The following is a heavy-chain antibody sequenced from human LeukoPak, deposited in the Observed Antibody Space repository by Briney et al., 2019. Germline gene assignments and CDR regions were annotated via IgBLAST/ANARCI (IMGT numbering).Heavy chain of an antibody. J-gene: IGHJ4*02. V-gene: IGHV3-30*02. CDR3: AILMTTVTHFDY. CDR1: GFTFSSYG. CDR2: IRYDGSNK. D-gene: IGHD4-17*01. Sequence: PGGSLRLSCAASGFTFSSYGMHWVRQAPGKGLEWVAFIRYDGSNKYYADSVKGRFTISRDNSKNTLYLQMNSLRAEDTAVYYCAILMTTVTHFDYWGQETLVTVSS.